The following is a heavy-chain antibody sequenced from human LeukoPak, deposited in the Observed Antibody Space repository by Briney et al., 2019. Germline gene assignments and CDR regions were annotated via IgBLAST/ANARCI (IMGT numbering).Heavy chain of an antibody. D-gene: IGHD4-17*01. CDR1: GYTFTGYY. CDR3: ARARTTVDGYYFDY. CDR2: INPNSGGT. V-gene: IGHV1-2*02. Sequence: ASVKVSCKASGYTFTGYYMHWVRQAPGQGLEWMEWINPNSGGTNYAQKFQGRVTMTRDTSISTAYMELSRLRSDDTAVYYCARARTTVDGYYFDYWGQGTLVTVSS. J-gene: IGHJ4*02.